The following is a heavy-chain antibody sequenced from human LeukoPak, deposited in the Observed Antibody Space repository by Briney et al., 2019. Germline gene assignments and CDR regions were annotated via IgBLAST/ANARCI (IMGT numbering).Heavy chain of an antibody. D-gene: IGHD6-13*01. CDR1: GASVTSHS. V-gene: IGHV4-59*02. Sequence: SQTLSLTCSVSGASVTSHSWSWIRQPPGKQLESIGMIYNSVTTNYRPSLKSRVTISVDASKNQLSLKLSSVTAADTAVYYCARGGASSHWFGSWGQGTLVTVSS. CDR3: ARGGASSHWFGS. J-gene: IGHJ5*01. CDR2: IYNSVTT.